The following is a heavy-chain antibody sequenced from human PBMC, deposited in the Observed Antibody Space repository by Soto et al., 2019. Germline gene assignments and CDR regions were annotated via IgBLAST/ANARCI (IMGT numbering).Heavy chain of an antibody. CDR3: AREGSEGQLTFNYKFYGLDV. CDR2: IYYGGSI. CDR1: GVSVTSKNW. V-gene: IGHV4-4*02. J-gene: IGHJ6*02. D-gene: IGHD3-10*01. Sequence: QVQLQESGPGLVKPSGTLSLTCSVSGVSVTSKNWWTWVRQSPGKGLEWIGEIYYGGSINYNPSLKSRATISIDKSKNHFSLNLTSMTAADTDVYFCAREGSEGQLTFNYKFYGLDVWGQGTTVTVSS.